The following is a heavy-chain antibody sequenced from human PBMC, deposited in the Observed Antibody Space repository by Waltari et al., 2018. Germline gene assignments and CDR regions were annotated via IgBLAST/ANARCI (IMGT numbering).Heavy chain of an antibody. CDR2: ISWNSGSI. Sequence: EVQLVESGGGLVQPGRSLRLSCAASGFTFDDYAMHWVRQAPGKGLEWVSGISWNSGSIGYADSVKGRFTISRDNAKNSLYLQMNSLRAEDTALYYCAKDMGLIGSAMDVWGKGTTVTVSS. CDR3: AKDMGLIGSAMDV. J-gene: IGHJ6*04. V-gene: IGHV3-9*01. CDR1: GFTFDDYA. D-gene: IGHD3-10*01.